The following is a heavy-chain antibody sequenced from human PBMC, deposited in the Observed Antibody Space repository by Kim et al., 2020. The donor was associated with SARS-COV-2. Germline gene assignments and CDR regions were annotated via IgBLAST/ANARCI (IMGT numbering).Heavy chain of an antibody. Sequence: NPSLKSRVTISVDKSKNQFSLKLSSVTAADTAVYYCASRTDYYDSSGLSYWGQGTLVTVSS. CDR3: ASRTDYYDSSGLSY. J-gene: IGHJ4*02. D-gene: IGHD3-22*01. V-gene: IGHV4-4*02.